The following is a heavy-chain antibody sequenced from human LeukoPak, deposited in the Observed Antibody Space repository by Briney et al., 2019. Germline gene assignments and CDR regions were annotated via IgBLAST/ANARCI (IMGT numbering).Heavy chain of an antibody. CDR1: GGSISSYY. V-gene: IGHV4-59*01. D-gene: IGHD5-18*01. Sequence: SETLSLTCTVSGGSISSYYWYWSRHPPPTGQGWDGYIYYSGTTNYNPSHKSRVSMSVGTSKSQFSLKLSSVTAADTAVYYCARGRKYTSGYRVTELGSGYSDYWGQGTLVTVSS. CDR3: ARGRKYTSGYRVTELGSGYSDY. CDR2: IYYSGTT. J-gene: IGHJ4*02.